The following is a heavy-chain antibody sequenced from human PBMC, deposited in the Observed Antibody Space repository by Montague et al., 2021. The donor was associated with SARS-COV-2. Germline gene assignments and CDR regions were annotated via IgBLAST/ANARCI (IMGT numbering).Heavy chain of an antibody. CDR1: GFTVSTNY. Sequence: SLRLSCAVSGFTVSTNYMSWVRQAPGKGLEWVSTLYSGGTTYNADSVKGRFTISRDNSKNTIYLQMNSLTADDTAVYYCAKVVRGIITGAEYFQHWGQGTLVAVSS. CDR3: AKVVRGIITGAEYFQH. J-gene: IGHJ1*01. CDR2: LYSGGTT. D-gene: IGHD3-10*01. V-gene: IGHV3-53*01.